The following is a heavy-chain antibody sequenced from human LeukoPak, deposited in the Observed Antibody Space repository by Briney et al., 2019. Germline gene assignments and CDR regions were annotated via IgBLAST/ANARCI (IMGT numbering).Heavy chain of an antibody. Sequence: SEILSLTCTVSGGSIISGSYYWTWIRQPAGKELEWIGRIYTSGSTNYNPYLKSRVTISVDTSKNQFSLKLSSVTAADTAVYYCARDGSGSYFVGIWEDWGQGTLVTVSS. CDR2: IYTSGST. D-gene: IGHD3-10*01. CDR3: ARDGSGSYFVGIWED. V-gene: IGHV4-61*02. CDR1: GGSIISGSYY. J-gene: IGHJ4*02.